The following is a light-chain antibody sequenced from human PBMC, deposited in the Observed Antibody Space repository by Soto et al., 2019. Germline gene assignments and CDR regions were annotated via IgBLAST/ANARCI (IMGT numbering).Light chain of an antibody. CDR2: GAS. CDR3: QQYGSSSWT. V-gene: IGKV3-20*01. Sequence: EIVLTQSPGTLSLSPGERATLSCRASQSVSSSYLAWYQQKPGQAPRLLIYGASSRAPGIPDRFSGSGYGTDFTLTISRLEPEDFAVYYCQQYGSSSWTFGQGTKVEIK. CDR1: QSVSSSY. J-gene: IGKJ1*01.